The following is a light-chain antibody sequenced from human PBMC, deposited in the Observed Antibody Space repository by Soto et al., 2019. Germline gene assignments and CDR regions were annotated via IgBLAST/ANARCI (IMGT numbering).Light chain of an antibody. V-gene: IGLV4-69*01. CDR3: QNWGTGIHVV. CDR1: SGHSSYA. J-gene: IGLJ2*01. Sequence: QLVLTQSPSASASLGASVKLTCTLSSGHSSYAIASHQQQPEKGPRYLMKLNSDGSHSKGDGIPDRFSGSSPGAEPYLTVSRLQSEDEADYYCQNWGTGIHVVFGGGTNLTVI. CDR2: LNSDGSH.